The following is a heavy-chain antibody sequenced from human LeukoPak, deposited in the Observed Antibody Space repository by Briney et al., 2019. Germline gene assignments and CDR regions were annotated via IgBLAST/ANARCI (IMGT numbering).Heavy chain of an antibody. D-gene: IGHD3-10*01. CDR3: ARAPQWFGESKYYMDV. Sequence: ASVTVSCTASGYTFTSYDINWVRQAPGQGLEWMGWMNPNSGNTGYAQKFQGRVTMTRNTSISTAYMELSSLRSEDTAVYYCARAPQWFGESKYYMDVWGKGTTVTISS. CDR2: MNPNSGNT. V-gene: IGHV1-8*01. CDR1: GYTFTSYD. J-gene: IGHJ6*03.